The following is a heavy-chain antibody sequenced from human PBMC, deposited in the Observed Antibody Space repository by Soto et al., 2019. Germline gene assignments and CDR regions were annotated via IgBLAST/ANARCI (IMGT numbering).Heavy chain of an antibody. CDR3: ANDQGSSWDELDY. CDR2: ISGSGGST. Sequence: EVQLLESGGGLVQPGGSLRLSCAASGFTFSNYAVTWVRQAPGKGLEWVAAISGSGGSTYYADSVKGRFTISGDNSKNTLYLQMNSMRDEDTAVYYCANDQGSSWDELDYWGQGTLVTVSS. D-gene: IGHD6-13*01. CDR1: GFTFSNYA. V-gene: IGHV3-23*01. J-gene: IGHJ4*02.